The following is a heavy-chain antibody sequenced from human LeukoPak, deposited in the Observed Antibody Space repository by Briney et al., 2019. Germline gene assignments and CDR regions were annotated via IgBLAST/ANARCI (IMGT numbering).Heavy chain of an antibody. D-gene: IGHD6-13*01. CDR3: ARVAAADYSDY. CDR2: INPSGGST. J-gene: IGHJ4*02. CDR1: GYTFTSYY. Sequence: GASVKVSCTASGYTFTSYYMHWVRQAPGQGLEGMGIINPSGGSTSYAQKFQGRVTKTRDTSTSTVYMELSSLRSAETAVYYCARVAAADYSDYWGQGTLVTVSS. V-gene: IGHV1-46*01.